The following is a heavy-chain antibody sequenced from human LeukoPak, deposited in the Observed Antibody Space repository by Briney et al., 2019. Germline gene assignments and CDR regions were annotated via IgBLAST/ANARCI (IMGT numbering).Heavy chain of an antibody. J-gene: IGHJ5*02. CDR1: GASVSSASY. D-gene: IGHD1-26*01. V-gene: IGHV4-61*01. CDR2: TYNGVNT. Sequence: SETLSLTCTVSGASVSSASYWTWIRQPPGKGVEWIAHTYNGVNTNYNPSLKSRVTISVDTSKNQFSLRLNSVTAADTAVYYCARSRAFNSGAFDPWGQGSLVTVSS. CDR3: ARSRAFNSGAFDP.